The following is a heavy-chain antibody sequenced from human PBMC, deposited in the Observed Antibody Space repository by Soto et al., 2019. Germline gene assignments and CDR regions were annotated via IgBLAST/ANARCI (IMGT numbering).Heavy chain of an antibody. V-gene: IGHV3-23*05. J-gene: IGHJ5*02. CDR3: AKNSGWFNA. D-gene: IGHD3-10*01. CDR1: GFTFSNND. Sequence: GGSLRLSCVASGFTFSNNDMTWVRQAPGKGLEWVSTIDGTSTFSNYADSVEGRFTISRDNSRNTVHLQMNSLRADDTAVYYCAKNSGWFNAWGQGTRVTVS. CDR2: IDGTSTFS.